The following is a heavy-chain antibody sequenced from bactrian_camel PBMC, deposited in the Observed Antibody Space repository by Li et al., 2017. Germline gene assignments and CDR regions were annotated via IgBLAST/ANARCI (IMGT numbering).Heavy chain of an antibody. D-gene: IGHD3*01. CDR1: GFTFSSYY. CDR2: IYSDGSMT. J-gene: IGHJ4*01. V-gene: IGHV3-2*01. Sequence: HVQLVESGGGLVQPGGSLRLSCAASGFTFSSYYMSWVRQAPGKGLEWVSSIYSDGSMTAYADSVKGRFTISRDNAKNTVYLQMNSLKSEDTAMYYCEAKTGGRCPIWGDLEYNYLGQGTQVTVS. CDR3: EAKTGGRCPIWGDLEYNY.